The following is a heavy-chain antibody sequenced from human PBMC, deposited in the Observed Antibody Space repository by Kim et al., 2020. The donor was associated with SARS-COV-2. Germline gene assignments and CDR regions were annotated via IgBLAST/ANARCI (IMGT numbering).Heavy chain of an antibody. CDR2: IIPILGIA. Sequence: SVKVSCKASGGTFSSYAISWVRQAPGQGLEWMGRIIPILGIANYAQKFQGRVTITADKSTSTAYMELSSLSSEDTAVYYCSRATSSRFLYYYGMDVWGQ. D-gene: IGHD6-13*01. V-gene: IGHV1-69*04. CDR1: GGTFSSYA. J-gene: IGHJ6*02. CDR3: SRATSSRFLYYYGMDV.